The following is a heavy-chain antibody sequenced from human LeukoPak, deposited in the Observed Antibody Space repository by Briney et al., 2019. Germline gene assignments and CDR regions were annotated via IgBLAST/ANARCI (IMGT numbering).Heavy chain of an antibody. CDR3: ARLDTAMALDY. D-gene: IGHD5-18*01. J-gene: IGHJ4*02. Sequence: SETLSLTCTVSGGSISSYYWSWIRQPPGKGLEWIGYIYYSGGTNYNPSLKSRVTISVDTSKNQFSLKLSSVTAADTAVYYCARLDTAMALDYWGQGTLVTVSS. V-gene: IGHV4-59*01. CDR1: GGSISSYY. CDR2: IYYSGGT.